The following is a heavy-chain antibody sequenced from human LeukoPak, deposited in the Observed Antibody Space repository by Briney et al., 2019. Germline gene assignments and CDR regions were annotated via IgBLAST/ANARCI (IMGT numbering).Heavy chain of an antibody. V-gene: IGHV6-1*01. D-gene: IGHD2-15*01. CDR2: TYYRSKWYN. J-gene: IGHJ4*02. CDR3: ARDLCSGGSCYIDY. Sequence: SQTLSLTCAISGDSVSSNSATWNWIRQSPSRGLEWLGRTYYRSKWYNEYAPSVEGRIAFNPDTSRNQFSLQLNSVTPEDTAVYYCARDLCSGGSCYIDYWGQGTLVTVSS. CDR1: GDSVSSNSAT.